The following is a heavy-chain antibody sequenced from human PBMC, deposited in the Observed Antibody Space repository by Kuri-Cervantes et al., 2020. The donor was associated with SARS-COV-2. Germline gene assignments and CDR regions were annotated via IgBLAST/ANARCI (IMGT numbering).Heavy chain of an antibody. CDR3: ARGWYYDSSGHHSGWYFDL. CDR1: GGSLSGYY. CDR2: INHSGST. V-gene: IGHV4-34*01. J-gene: IGHJ2*01. D-gene: IGHD3-22*01. Sequence: GSLRLSCAVYGGSLSGYYWSWIRQPPGKGLEWIGEINHSGSTNYNPSLKSRVTISVDTSKNQFSLKLSSVTAADTAVYYCARGWYYDSSGHHSGWYFDLWGRGTLVTVSS.